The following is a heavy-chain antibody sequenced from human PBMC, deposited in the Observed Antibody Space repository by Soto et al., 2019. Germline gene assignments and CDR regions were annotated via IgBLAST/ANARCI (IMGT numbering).Heavy chain of an antibody. CDR3: ARELSGNYFAFDL. J-gene: IGHJ3*01. CDR2: ISKTGSSM. Sequence: QVQLVESGGDLVNPGGSLRLSCAASGFALGDYYMSWILQAPGKGLEWVSYISKTGSSMHHVDSVKGRFTISRDNAKNSLDLQMNSLRAEDTAVYYCARELSGNYFAFDLWGPGTRVTVSS. V-gene: IGHV3-11*01. CDR1: GFALGDYY. D-gene: IGHD1-26*01.